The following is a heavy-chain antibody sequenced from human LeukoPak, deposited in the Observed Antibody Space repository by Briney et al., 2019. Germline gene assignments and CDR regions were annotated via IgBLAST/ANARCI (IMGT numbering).Heavy chain of an antibody. D-gene: IGHD6-19*01. CDR3: ARYVGASSGSHDY. J-gene: IGHJ4*02. CDR2: IHYSGTT. V-gene: IGHV4-39*01. CDR1: GGSISSSSSY. Sequence: PSETLSLTCTVSGGSISSSSSYWGWIRQPPGKGLEGMGSIHYSGTTYYILSLKSRVTMSVDTSKNQFSLKLTSVTAADTAVYYCARYVGASSGSHDYWGQGALVTVSS.